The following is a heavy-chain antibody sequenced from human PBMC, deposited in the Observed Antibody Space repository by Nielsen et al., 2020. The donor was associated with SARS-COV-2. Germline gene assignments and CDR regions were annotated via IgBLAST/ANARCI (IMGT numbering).Heavy chain of an antibody. Sequence: ASVKVSCKASGYTFTSYAMHWVRQAPGQRLEWMGWINAGNGNTKYSQKFQGRVTITRDTSASTAYMELSSLRAEDTALYYCAKDYGGWFYYFDYWGQGTLVTVSS. J-gene: IGHJ4*02. CDR1: GYTFTSYA. CDR2: INAGNGNT. D-gene: IGHD6-19*01. V-gene: IGHV1-3*01. CDR3: AKDYGGWFYYFDY.